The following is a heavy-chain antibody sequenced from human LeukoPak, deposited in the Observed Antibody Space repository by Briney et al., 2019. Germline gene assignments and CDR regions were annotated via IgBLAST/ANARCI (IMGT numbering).Heavy chain of an antibody. Sequence: GGSLRLSCAASGFTFSSYAMTWVRQAPGKGLEWVSSISGGGDTTYYADSARGRFTISRDNSKNTLSVQMNNLRAEDTAVYYCSKQRSKVVVAAANYWGQGTLVTVSS. V-gene: IGHV3-23*01. CDR2: ISGGGDTT. D-gene: IGHD2-15*01. CDR1: GFTFSSYA. CDR3: SKQRSKVVVAAANY. J-gene: IGHJ4*02.